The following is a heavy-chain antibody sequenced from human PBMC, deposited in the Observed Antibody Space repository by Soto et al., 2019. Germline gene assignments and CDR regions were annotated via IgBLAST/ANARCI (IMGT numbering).Heavy chain of an antibody. CDR2: IKQDESEK. D-gene: IGHD1-26*01. CDR1: GLTFTDYW. CDR3: ASDRFRGTYYLRGVTYFFEV. J-gene: IGHJ4*02. Sequence: GGSLRLSCVTYGLTFTDYWMSWVRQAPGKGLEWVANIKQDESEKNYLDSVKGRFTISRDNAKNSLYLQMNSLRAEDTAVYYCASDRFRGTYYLRGVTYFFEVWGQGAPVTFSS. V-gene: IGHV3-7*03.